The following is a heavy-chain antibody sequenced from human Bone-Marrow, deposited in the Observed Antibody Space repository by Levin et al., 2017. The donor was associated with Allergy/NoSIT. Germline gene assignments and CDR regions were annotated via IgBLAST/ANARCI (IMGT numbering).Heavy chain of an antibody. D-gene: IGHD4-17*01. Sequence: HPGGSLRLSCAASGFYFSDYEMNWVRQAPGKGLEWVSYISSSGSTIYYADSVKGRFTISRDNFKKSLYLQVNSLRAEDTAVYYCARGRVGFNYGYFDYWGQGTLVTVSS. J-gene: IGHJ4*02. CDR1: GFYFSDYE. V-gene: IGHV3-48*03. CDR2: ISSSGSTI. CDR3: ARGRVGFNYGYFDY.